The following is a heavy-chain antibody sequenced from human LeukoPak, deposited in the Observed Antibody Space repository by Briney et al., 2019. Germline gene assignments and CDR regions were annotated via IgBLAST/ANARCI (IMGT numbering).Heavy chain of an antibody. Sequence: ASVKVSCKASGYTFTSYDINWVRQATAQGLEWMGWMNPNSGNTGYAQKFQGRVTMTRNTSISTAYMELSSLRSEDTAVYYCARGISSGYHNWFDPWGQGTLVTVSS. CDR1: GYTFTSYD. J-gene: IGHJ5*02. CDR3: ARGISSGYHNWFDP. CDR2: MNPNSGNT. V-gene: IGHV1-8*01. D-gene: IGHD6-19*01.